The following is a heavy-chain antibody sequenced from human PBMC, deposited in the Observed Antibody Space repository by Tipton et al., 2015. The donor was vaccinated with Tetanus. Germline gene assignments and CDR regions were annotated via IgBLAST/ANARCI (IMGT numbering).Heavy chain of an antibody. J-gene: IGHJ3*02. CDR3: ARHSLKLGMWAFDI. D-gene: IGHD7-27*01. CDR1: GGSISTTSDY. CDR2: LYYRGTT. Sequence: TLSLTCTVSGGSISTTSDYWGWIRQPPGKGLEWIGSLYYRGTTYYNPSLKSRVAISVDTSKNHFSLRRSFVTAADTAVYYCARHSLKLGMWAFDIWGRGTLVTVSS. V-gene: IGHV4-39*01.